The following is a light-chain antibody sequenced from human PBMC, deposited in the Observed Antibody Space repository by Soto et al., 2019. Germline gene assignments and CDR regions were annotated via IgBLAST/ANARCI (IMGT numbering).Light chain of an antibody. CDR3: PQYNDWPRT. V-gene: IGKV3-20*01. J-gene: IGKJ1*01. CDR1: QAVTSKF. CDR2: GAS. Sequence: EVVLTQSPGTLSLSPGDEATLSCKASQAVTSKFLAWYQQKPGQPPRLLILGASTRATGIADRFSGSGSGTDFTLTISRLEPEDFAVYYCPQYNDWPRTFGQGTKVDIK.